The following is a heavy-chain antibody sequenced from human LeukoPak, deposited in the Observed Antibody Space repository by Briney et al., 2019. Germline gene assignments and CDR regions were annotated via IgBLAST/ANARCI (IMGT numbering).Heavy chain of an antibody. J-gene: IGHJ6*02. V-gene: IGHV3-11*01. CDR2: ISSSGNTK. D-gene: IGHD2/OR15-2a*01. Sequence: GGSLRLSCAASGFTFSDFYMSWIRQAPGKGLEWVSYISSSGNTKYYADSVKGRFTISRDNAQNLLYPQMNSLRAEDTAIYYCARDLNTGMDVWGRGTTVTVSS. CDR1: GFTFSDFY. CDR3: ARDLNTGMDV.